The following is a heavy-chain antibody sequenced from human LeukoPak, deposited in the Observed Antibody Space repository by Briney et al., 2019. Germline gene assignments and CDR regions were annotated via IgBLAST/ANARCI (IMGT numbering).Heavy chain of an antibody. CDR1: GFMFDDSA. Sequence: GGSLRLSCAASGFMFDDSAMHWVRQAPGKGLEWVSLISGDGVSTFYADSVKGRFTISRDNSKNSLSLQMDSLTTEDTALYYCATEGYSHTSNYFDNWGQGILVTVSS. CDR3: ATEGYSHTSNYFDN. CDR2: ISGDGVST. J-gene: IGHJ4*02. V-gene: IGHV3-43*02. D-gene: IGHD2-15*01.